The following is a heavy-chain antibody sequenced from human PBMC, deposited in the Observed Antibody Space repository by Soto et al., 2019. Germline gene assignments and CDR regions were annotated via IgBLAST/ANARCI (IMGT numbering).Heavy chain of an antibody. CDR2: IIPIFGTA. D-gene: IGHD3-22*01. J-gene: IGHJ4*02. Sequence: VASVKVSCKASGGTFSSYAISWVRQAPGQGLEWMGGIIPIFGTANYAQKFQGRVTITADESTSTAYMELSSLRSEDTAVYYCASGRYYYDSSGYYPFSQFVYFDYWGQGTLVTVSS. V-gene: IGHV1-69*13. CDR3: ASGRYYYDSSGYYPFSQFVYFDY. CDR1: GGTFSSYA.